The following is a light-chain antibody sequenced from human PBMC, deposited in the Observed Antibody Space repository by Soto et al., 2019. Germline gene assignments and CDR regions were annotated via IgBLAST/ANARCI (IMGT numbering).Light chain of an antibody. CDR1: QSISSY. J-gene: IGKJ5*01. V-gene: IGKV1-39*01. CDR2: AAS. CDR3: QQFKNYPIT. Sequence: DIQMTQSPSSLSASIGDRVTITCRASQSISSYLNWYQQKPGKAPKLLIYAASNLQSGVPSRFSGSGSGTDFTLTISSLHPEDFAVYFCQQFKNYPITFGQGTRLEIK.